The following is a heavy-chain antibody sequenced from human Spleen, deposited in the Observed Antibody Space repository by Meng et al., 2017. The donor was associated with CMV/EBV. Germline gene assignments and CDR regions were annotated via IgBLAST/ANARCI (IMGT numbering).Heavy chain of an antibody. CDR1: GFSLSTSGVG. J-gene: IGHJ6*02. CDR3: AHSPGAVAAAYYGMDV. CDR2: IYWDDDK. V-gene: IGHV2-5*02. D-gene: IGHD6-19*01. Sequence: QITLKESGPTLVKPTXTLPLTCTFPGFSLSTSGVGVGWIRQPPGKALEWLALIYWDDDKRYSPSLKSRLTITKDTSKNQVVLTMTNMDPVDTATYYCAHSPGAVAAAYYGMDVWGQGTTVTVSS.